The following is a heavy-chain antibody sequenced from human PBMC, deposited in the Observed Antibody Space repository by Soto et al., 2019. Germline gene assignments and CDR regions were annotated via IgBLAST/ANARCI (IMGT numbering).Heavy chain of an antibody. CDR3: ARGTTSGSLDY. J-gene: IGHJ4*02. V-gene: IGHV3-74*01. Sequence: GGSRRLSCAASGCTCRSYWMHWVRQAPGKGLVWVSRINSDGSSTSYADSVKGRFTISRDNAKNTLYLQMNSLRALYTAEYDCARGTTSGSLDYWGQGTLVTVSS. D-gene: IGHD2-15*01. CDR1: GCTCRSYW. CDR2: INSDGSST.